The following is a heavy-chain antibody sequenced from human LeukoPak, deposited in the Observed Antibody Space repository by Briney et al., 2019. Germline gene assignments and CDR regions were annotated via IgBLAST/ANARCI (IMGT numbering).Heavy chain of an antibody. CDR2: IKQDGREK. CDR3: ARDLFPLSYFDY. Sequence: GGSLRLSCAASGFTFSSYWMSWVRQAPGKGLEWVANIKQDGREKDYVDSVKGRFTISRDNAKNSLYLQMNSLRAEDTAVYYCARDLFPLSYFDYWGQGTLVTVSS. J-gene: IGHJ4*02. V-gene: IGHV3-7*01. CDR1: GFTFSSYW.